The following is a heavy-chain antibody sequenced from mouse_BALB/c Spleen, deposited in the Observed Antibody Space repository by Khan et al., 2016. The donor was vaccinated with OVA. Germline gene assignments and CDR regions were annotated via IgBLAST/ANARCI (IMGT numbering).Heavy chain of an antibody. Sequence: VKLEVSGPGLVAPSQSLSITCTVSGFSLTNYGVHWVRQPPGKGLEWLGVIWAGGSTNYNSALMSRLSINKDNSKSQVFLKMNSLQTDDTAMYFCARDREPDYFDYWGQGTTLTVSS. CDR3: ARDREPDYFDY. CDR1: GFSLTNYG. J-gene: IGHJ2*01. CDR2: IWAGGST. V-gene: IGHV2-9*02.